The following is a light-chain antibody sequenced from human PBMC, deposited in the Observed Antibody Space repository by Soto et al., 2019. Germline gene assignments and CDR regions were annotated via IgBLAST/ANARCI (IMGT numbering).Light chain of an antibody. CDR3: QQYDKWPRT. CDR2: DAS. V-gene: IGKV3-15*01. Sequence: EIVMTQSPATLSVSPGERATLSCRASKSVSSNLAWFQQKPGQPPRLLIFDASARATGIPARFSGSGSGAEFTLTISSLQSEDFAVYYCQQYDKWPRTFGKGTKVEIK. CDR1: KSVSSN. J-gene: IGKJ1*01.